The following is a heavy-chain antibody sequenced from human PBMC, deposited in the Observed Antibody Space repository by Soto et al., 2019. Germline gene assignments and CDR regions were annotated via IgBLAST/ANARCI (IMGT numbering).Heavy chain of an antibody. CDR3: ARAMSQIVSWGDGMDV. Sequence: QVQLLQSGAEVKKPGASVKVSCKASGYTFTSYGISWGRQAPGQGLERMGWISAYNGNTNYAQKLQGRVTMTTDTSTSTAYMELRSLRSDDTAVYDYARAMSQIVSWGDGMDVWGQGTTVTVSS. CDR1: GYTFTSYG. V-gene: IGHV1-18*04. D-gene: IGHD2-2*01. J-gene: IGHJ6*02. CDR2: ISAYNGNT.